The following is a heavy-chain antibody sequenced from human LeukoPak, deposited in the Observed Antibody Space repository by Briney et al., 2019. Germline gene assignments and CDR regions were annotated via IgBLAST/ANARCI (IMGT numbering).Heavy chain of an antibody. Sequence: SETLSLTCTVSGGSISSSSYYWGWIRQPPGKGLEWIGNIYYGGTTYYNPSLKSRITISVDTSKNQFSLKLSSVTAADTAMYYCAREFPYNWNPPNWFDPWGQGTLVTVSS. V-gene: IGHV4-39*07. CDR1: GGSISSSSYY. CDR3: AREFPYNWNPPNWFDP. J-gene: IGHJ5*02. D-gene: IGHD1-20*01. CDR2: IYYGGTT.